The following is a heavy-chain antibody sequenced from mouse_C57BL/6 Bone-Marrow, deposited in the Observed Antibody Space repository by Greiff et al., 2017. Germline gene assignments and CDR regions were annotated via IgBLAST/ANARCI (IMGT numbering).Heavy chain of an antibody. CDR1: GYTFTSYT. CDR3: AQRGYFDY. Sequence: VQLKESGAELARPGASVKMSCKASGYTFTSYTMHWVKQRPGQGLEWIGYINPSSGYTKYNQKFKDKATLTADKSSSTAYMQLSSLTSEDSAVYYCAQRGYFDYWGQGTTLTVSS. CDR2: INPSSGYT. J-gene: IGHJ2*01. V-gene: IGHV1-4*01.